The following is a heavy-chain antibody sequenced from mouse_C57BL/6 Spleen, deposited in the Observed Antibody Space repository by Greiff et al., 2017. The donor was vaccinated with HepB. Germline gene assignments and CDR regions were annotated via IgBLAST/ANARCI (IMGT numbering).Heavy chain of an antibody. CDR2: IDPSDSYT. J-gene: IGHJ1*03. D-gene: IGHD1-1*01. CDR3: ARSDYYGSGRYWYFDV. Sequence: VQLQQPGAELVKPGASVKLSCKASGYTFTSYWMQWVKQRPEQGLEWIGEIDPSDSYTNYNQKFKGKATLTVDTSSSTAYMQLSSLTSEDSAVYYGARSDYYGSGRYWYFDVWGTGTSVTVSS. CDR1: GYTFTSYW. V-gene: IGHV1-50*01.